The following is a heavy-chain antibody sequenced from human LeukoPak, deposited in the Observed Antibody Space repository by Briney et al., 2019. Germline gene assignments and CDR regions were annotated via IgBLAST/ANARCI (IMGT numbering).Heavy chain of an antibody. Sequence: SVKVSCKASGGTFSSYAISWVRHAPGQGLERMGGIIPIFGTANYAQKFQGRVTITADESTSTAYMELSSLRSEDTAVYYCARGWSSGYPDYWGQGTLVTVSS. CDR1: GGTFSSYA. J-gene: IGHJ4*02. CDR2: IIPIFGTA. V-gene: IGHV1-69*13. D-gene: IGHD3-22*01. CDR3: ARGWSSGYPDY.